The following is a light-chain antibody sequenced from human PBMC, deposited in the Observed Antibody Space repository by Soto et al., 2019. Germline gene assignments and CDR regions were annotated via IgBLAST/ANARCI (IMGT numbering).Light chain of an antibody. CDR1: QSINNRY. CDR2: AAS. V-gene: IGKV3-20*01. CDR3: QQFGSSPGFT. Sequence: EIVLTQSPGTLSLSPGERATLSCSASQSINNRYLDWYQQKPGKAPRLLIYAASSTATGIPDRISGSGSGTDFTLTISRVEPEDFAVYYCQQFGSSPGFTFGPGTKVDIK. J-gene: IGKJ3*01.